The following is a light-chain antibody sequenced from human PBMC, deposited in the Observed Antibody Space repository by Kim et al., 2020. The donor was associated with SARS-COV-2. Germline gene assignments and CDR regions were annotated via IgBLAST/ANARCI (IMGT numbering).Light chain of an antibody. V-gene: IGKV1-16*01. Sequence: DIQMTQSPSSLSASVGDRVTITCRASQGIKNYLGWFQQKPGKAPKFLIYDTSSLQSGVPSRFSGSGSGTDFTLTISSLQPEDVATYYCQQYNSYPLTFGGGTKVDIK. CDR2: DTS. CDR1: QGIKNY. J-gene: IGKJ4*01. CDR3: QQYNSYPLT.